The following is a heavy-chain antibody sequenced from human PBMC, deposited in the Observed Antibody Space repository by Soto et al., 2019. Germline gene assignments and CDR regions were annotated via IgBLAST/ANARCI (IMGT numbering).Heavy chain of an antibody. V-gene: IGHV3-23*01. CDR2: ISGSGGST. CDR1: GFTFRSYA. Sequence: LRLSCAASGFTFRSYAMSWVRQAPGKGLEWVSAISGSGGSTYYADSVKARFTISRGNSNNTLYLQMNRLRAEDTAVYYCASPRRGRNYYYSSGYYWAFYYWGQGTLVTVAS. J-gene: IGHJ4*02. CDR3: ASPRRGRNYYYSSGYYWAFYY. D-gene: IGHD3-22*01.